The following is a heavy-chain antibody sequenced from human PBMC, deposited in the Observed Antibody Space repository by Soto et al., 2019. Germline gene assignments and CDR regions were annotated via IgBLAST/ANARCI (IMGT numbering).Heavy chain of an antibody. V-gene: IGHV3-33*01. CDR2: VWSNGNLK. CDR3: ARIPLDTIMALDY. D-gene: IGHD5-18*01. J-gene: IGHJ4*02. CDR1: GFTFDAYG. Sequence: QVQLVESGGGVVQPGGSLRLSCAASGFTFDAYGFHWVRLAPGKGLEWVAVVWSNGNLKYYADSVKGRFTISRDSSKSALNLQMNSLRADDTAVYYCARIPLDTIMALDYWGQGTLVTVSS.